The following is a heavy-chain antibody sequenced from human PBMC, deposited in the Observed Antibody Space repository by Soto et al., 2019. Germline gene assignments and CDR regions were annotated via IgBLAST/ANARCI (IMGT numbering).Heavy chain of an antibody. Sequence: QVQLVQSGAEVKKPGSSVKVSCKASGGTFSSYAISWVRQAPGQGLEWMGGIIPIFGTANYAQKFQGRVTITAADSTSTASMELSSLRSEDTAVYYCARESRYCSGGSCYFLPGIDYWGHGTLVTVSS. CDR3: ARESRYCSGGSCYFLPGIDY. D-gene: IGHD2-15*01. V-gene: IGHV1-69*12. CDR2: IIPIFGTA. CDR1: GGTFSSYA. J-gene: IGHJ4*01.